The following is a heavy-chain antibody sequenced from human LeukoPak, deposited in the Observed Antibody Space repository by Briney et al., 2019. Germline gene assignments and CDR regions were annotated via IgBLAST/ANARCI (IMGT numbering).Heavy chain of an antibody. CDR2: IYTSGST. CDR3: ASSHYYGSGSYGDY. V-gene: IGHV4-4*07. Sequence: SETLSLTCTVSGGSISSYYWSWVRQPAGKGLEWIGRIYTSGSTNYNPSLKSRVTMSVDTSKNQFSLKLSSVTAADTAVYYCASSHYYGSGSYGDYWGQGTLVTVSS. CDR1: GGSISSYY. J-gene: IGHJ4*02. D-gene: IGHD3-10*01.